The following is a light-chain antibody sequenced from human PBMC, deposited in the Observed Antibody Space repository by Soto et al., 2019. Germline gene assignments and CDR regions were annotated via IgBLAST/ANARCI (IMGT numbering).Light chain of an antibody. CDR3: QQYGRP. V-gene: IGKV3-20*01. Sequence: EVVLTQSPATLSVSPGARATLSCRASQSVTSDYLAWYQQKPGQAPRLLIHGASSRATGIPDRFSGSGSGTDFTLTISRLEPEDFAVYYCQQYGRPFGQGIKVDIK. J-gene: IGKJ1*01. CDR2: GAS. CDR1: QSVTSDY.